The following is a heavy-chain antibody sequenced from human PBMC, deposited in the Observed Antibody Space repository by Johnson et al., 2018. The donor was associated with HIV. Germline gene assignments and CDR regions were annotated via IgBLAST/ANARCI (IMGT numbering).Heavy chain of an antibody. D-gene: IGHD1-7*01. CDR3: AKGRSGTTASIDAFDI. Sequence: VQLVESGGGLVKPGGSLRLSCAASGFTFSGYWMTWVRQAPGKGLEWVANIKQGGSEKYYVDSVKGRFTISRDNAKKSLYLQMNSLRAEDTAVYYCAKGRSGTTASIDAFDIWGQGTMVTVSS. V-gene: IGHV3-7*01. J-gene: IGHJ3*02. CDR2: IKQGGSEK. CDR1: GFTFSGYW.